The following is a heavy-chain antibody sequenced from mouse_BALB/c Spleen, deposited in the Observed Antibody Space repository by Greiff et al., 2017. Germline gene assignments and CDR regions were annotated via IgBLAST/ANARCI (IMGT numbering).Heavy chain of an antibody. CDR1: GYTFTSYW. CDR2: IYPSDSYT. V-gene: IGHV1-69*02. D-gene: IGHD3-2*02. Sequence: QVQLQQPGAELVRPGASVKLSCKASGYTFTSYWINWVKQRPGQGLEWIGNIYPSDSYTNYNQKFKDKATLTVDKSSSTAYMQLSSPTSEDSAVYYCTRHQGYFDDWGQGTTLTVSS. J-gene: IGHJ2*01. CDR3: TRHQGYFDD.